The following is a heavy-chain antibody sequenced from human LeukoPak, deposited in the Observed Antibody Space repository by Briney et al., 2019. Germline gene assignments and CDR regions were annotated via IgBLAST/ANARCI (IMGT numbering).Heavy chain of an antibody. CDR1: GYSISSGYY. V-gene: IGHV4-61*01. CDR3: ARGYSGYDSSSYYYYYMDV. D-gene: IGHD5-12*01. CDR2: IYYSGST. J-gene: IGHJ6*03. Sequence: SETLSLTCTVSGYSISSGYYWGWIRQPPGKGLEWIGYIYYSGSTNYNPSLKSRVTISVDTSKNQFSLKLSSVTAADTAVYYCARGYSGYDSSSYYYYYMDVWGKGTTVTISS.